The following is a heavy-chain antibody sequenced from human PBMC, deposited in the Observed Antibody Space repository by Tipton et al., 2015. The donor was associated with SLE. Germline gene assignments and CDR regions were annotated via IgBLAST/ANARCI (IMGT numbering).Heavy chain of an antibody. CDR2: INHSGST. D-gene: IGHD2-15*01. CDR3: ARGDCSGGSCSSPVYYYYYGMDV. V-gene: IGHV4-39*07. J-gene: IGHJ6*02. Sequence: TLSLTCTVSGGSISSSGYYWSWIRQPPGKGLEWIGEINHSGSTNYNPSLKSRVTISVDTSKNQFSLKLSSVTAADTAVYYCARGDCSGGSCSSPVYYYYYGMDVWGQGTTVTVSS. CDR1: GGSISSSGYY.